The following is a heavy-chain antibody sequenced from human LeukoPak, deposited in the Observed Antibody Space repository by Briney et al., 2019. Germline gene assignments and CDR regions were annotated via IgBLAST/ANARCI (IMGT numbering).Heavy chain of an antibody. V-gene: IGHV4-39*02. CDR3: AREVSDIVVVPAAMLRDYYYYYMDV. D-gene: IGHD2-2*01. CDR1: GDSISSSNYY. J-gene: IGHJ6*03. CDR2: IFYSGST. Sequence: SETLSLTCTVSGDSISSSNYYWGWIRQPPGKGLEWIGSIFYSGSTYYNPSLKSRVTISVDRSKNQFSLKLSSVTAADTAVYYCAREVSDIVVVPAAMLRDYYYYYMDVWGKGTTVTVSS.